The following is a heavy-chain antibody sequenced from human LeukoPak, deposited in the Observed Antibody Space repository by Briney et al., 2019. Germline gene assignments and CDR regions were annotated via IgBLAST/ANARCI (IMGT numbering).Heavy chain of an antibody. D-gene: IGHD2-15*01. Sequence: PSETLSLTCTVSGGSISSHYWSWIRQPPGKGLEWIGYIYYSGSTNYNPSLKSRVTISVDTSKNQFSLKLSSVTAADTAVYYCAGTGQHIYCSGGSCYSGYYYYYMDVWGKGTTVTVSS. J-gene: IGHJ6*03. CDR1: GGSISSHY. CDR2: IYYSGST. V-gene: IGHV4-59*11. CDR3: AGTGQHIYCSGGSCYSGYYYYYMDV.